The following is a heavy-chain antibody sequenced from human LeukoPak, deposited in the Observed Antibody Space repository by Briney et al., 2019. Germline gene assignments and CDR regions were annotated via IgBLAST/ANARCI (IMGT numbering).Heavy chain of an antibody. V-gene: IGHV4-38-2*02. CDR2: VCHSGST. CDR1: GYSISSTYC. Sequence: SETLSLTCTVSGYSISSTYCWGWIRQPPGKGLEWIGRVCHSGSTYYNPSLKSRVTISVDTSKNQFSLKLSSVTAADTAVYYCASTLNYDILTGPLYYYGMDVWGQGTTVTVSS. CDR3: ASTLNYDILTGPLYYYGMDV. J-gene: IGHJ6*02. D-gene: IGHD3-9*01.